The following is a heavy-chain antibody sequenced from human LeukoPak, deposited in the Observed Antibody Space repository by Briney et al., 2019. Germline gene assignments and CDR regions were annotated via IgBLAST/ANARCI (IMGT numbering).Heavy chain of an antibody. V-gene: IGHV3-21*01. CDR1: GFTFSSYS. Sequence: PGGSLRLSCAASGFTFSSYSMNWVRQAPGKGLEWVSSISSSSSYIYYADSVKGRFTISRDNAKNSLYLQMNSLRAEDTAVYYCARDYDVGATNGGSDYWGQGTLVTVSS. D-gene: IGHD1-26*01. CDR3: ARDYDVGATNGGSDY. CDR2: ISSSSSYI. J-gene: IGHJ4*02.